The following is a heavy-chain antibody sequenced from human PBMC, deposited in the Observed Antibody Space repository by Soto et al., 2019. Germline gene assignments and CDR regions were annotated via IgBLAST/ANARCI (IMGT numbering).Heavy chain of an antibody. CDR3: ARYIVVVPAAPPNWFDP. D-gene: IGHD2-2*01. Sequence: PSETLSLTCTVSGGSISSGGYYWSWIRQHPGKGLEWIGYIYYSGSTYYNPSLKSRVTISVDTSKNQFSLKLSSVTAADTAVYYCARYIVVVPAAPPNWFDPWGQGTLVTVSS. CDR1: GGSISSGGYY. V-gene: IGHV4-31*03. CDR2: IYYSGST. J-gene: IGHJ5*02.